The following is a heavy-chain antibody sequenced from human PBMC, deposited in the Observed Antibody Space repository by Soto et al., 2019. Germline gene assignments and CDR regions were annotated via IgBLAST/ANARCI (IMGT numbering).Heavy chain of an antibody. CDR2: IFYSGGT. D-gene: IGHD4-17*01. Sequence: LLLQESGPGLVKPSETLSLTCTVSGDSISTSNYYWDWIRQPPGEGLEWIGHIFYSGGTYYNPSLKSRVTISVDTSKNQFSLKLNSITAADTAVYFCARRGGGDYLFDSWGQGMLVTVSS. J-gene: IGHJ4*02. CDR1: GDSISTSNYY. CDR3: ARRGGGDYLFDS. V-gene: IGHV4-39*01.